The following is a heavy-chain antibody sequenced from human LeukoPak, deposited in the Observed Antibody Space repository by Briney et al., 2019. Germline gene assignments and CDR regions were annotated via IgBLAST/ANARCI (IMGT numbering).Heavy chain of an antibody. CDR1: GFTFSGDS. CDR2: ISGSSSYI. CDR3: AKLLRYFDWLTETQYHFDY. D-gene: IGHD3-9*01. V-gene: IGHV3-21*04. J-gene: IGHJ4*02. Sequence: GGSLRLSCAASGFTFSGDSMNWVRQTPGKGLEWVSSISGSSSYIYYADSVKGRFTISRDNAKNSLYLQLNSLRADDTAVYYCAKLLRYFDWLTETQYHFDYWGQGTLVTVSS.